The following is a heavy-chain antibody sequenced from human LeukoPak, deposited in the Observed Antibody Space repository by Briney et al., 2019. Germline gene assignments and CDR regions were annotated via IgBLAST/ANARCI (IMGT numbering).Heavy chain of an antibody. D-gene: IGHD3-22*01. J-gene: IGHJ4*02. CDR2: ISYDGSNK. CDR1: GFTFSSYA. Sequence: GGSLRLSCAASGFTFSSYAMHWVRQAPGKGLEWVAGISYDGSNKYYADSVKGRFTISRDNSKNTLYLQMNMLRAEDTAVYYCARRGGDYYDSSGLYYFDYWGQGTLVTVSS. CDR3: ARRGGDYYDSSGLYYFDY. V-gene: IGHV3-30-3*01.